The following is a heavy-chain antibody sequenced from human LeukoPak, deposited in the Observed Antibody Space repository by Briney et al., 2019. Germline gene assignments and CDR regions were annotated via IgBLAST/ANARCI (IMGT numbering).Heavy chain of an antibody. Sequence: PGRSLRLSCAASGFTFSSYAMHWVRQAPGKGLEWVAVISYDGSNKYYADSVKGRFTISRDNSKNTLYLQMNSLRAEDTAVYYCARERYNRNPVFDYWGQGTLVTVSS. J-gene: IGHJ4*02. CDR1: GFTFSSYA. CDR2: ISYDGSNK. D-gene: IGHD1-1*01. V-gene: IGHV3-30-3*01. CDR3: ARERYNRNPVFDY.